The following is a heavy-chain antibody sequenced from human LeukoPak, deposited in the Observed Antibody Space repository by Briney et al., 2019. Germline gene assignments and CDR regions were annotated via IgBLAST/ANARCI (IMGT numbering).Heavy chain of an antibody. CDR2: INHSGST. CDR1: GGSFSGYY. Sequence: SETLSLTCAVYGGSFSGYYWSWIRQPPGKGLEWIGEINHSGSTKYNPSLRSRVSISVDTSKNQFSLKLSSVTAADTAVYYCARGQSRGYSYGYRSGAFDIWGQGTMVTVSS. D-gene: IGHD5-18*01. J-gene: IGHJ3*02. CDR3: ARGQSRGYSYGYRSGAFDI. V-gene: IGHV4-34*01.